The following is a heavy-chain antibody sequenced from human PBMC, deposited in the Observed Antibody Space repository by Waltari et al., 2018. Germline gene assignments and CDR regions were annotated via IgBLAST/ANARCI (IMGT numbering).Heavy chain of an antibody. J-gene: IGHJ3*02. CDR1: GFTVSSNY. Sequence: EVQLVESGGGLIQPGGSLRLSCAASGFTVSSNYMSWVRQAPGKGLEWVSVIYSGGSTYYADSVKGRFTISRDNSKNTLYRQMNSLRAEDTAVYYCARGPGLRYFDWLNAFDIWGQGTMVTVSS. CDR2: IYSGGST. CDR3: ARGPGLRYFDWLNAFDI. D-gene: IGHD3-9*01. V-gene: IGHV3-53*01.